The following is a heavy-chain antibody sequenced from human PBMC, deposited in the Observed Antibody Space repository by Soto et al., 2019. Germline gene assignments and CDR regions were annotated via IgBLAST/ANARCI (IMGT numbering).Heavy chain of an antibody. J-gene: IGHJ6*02. Sequence: QVQLVQSGAEVKKPGASVKVSCKASGYNFNNYGISWVRQAPGQGLEWMGWISAYNANTNYAQKLQGRVTMTTDTSTSTVYVELRSLRSDDTAVYYCARSGRSNYYYGMDVWGQGTTVTVSS. CDR2: ISAYNANT. D-gene: IGHD1-26*01. CDR1: GYNFNNYG. CDR3: ARSGRSNYYYGMDV. V-gene: IGHV1-18*01.